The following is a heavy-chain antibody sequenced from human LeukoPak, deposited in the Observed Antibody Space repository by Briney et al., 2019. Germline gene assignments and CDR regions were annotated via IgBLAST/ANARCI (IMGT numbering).Heavy chain of an antibody. Sequence: SETLSLTCTVSGGSISSYYWSWIRQPAGKGLEWIGRIYTSGSTNYNPSLKSRVTISVDTSKNQFSLKLSSVTAADTAVYYCASERVVHRGWSLGRFGELFYWGQGTLVTVSS. CDR2: IYTSGST. CDR1: GGSISSYY. V-gene: IGHV4-4*07. J-gene: IGHJ4*02. D-gene: IGHD3-10*01. CDR3: ASERVVHRGWSLGRFGELFY.